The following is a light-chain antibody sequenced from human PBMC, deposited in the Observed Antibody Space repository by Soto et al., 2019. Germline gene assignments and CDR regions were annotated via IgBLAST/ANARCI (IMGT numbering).Light chain of an antibody. J-gene: IGKJ5*01. Sequence: NVIITSGASQDISSWLAWYQQKPWKAPKLLIYAASSLQSWLPTRFSGRGSATDFTLNISIQQPEDFVSYYYQQDNCPPITFGQGTRLEIK. CDR1: QDISSW. CDR3: QQDNCPPIT. V-gene: IGKV1-12*01. CDR2: AAS.